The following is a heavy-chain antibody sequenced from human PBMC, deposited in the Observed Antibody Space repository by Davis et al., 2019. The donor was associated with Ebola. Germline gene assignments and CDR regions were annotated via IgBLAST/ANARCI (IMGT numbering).Heavy chain of an antibody. CDR3: ARGGSSSGWYGSWVDY. CDR1: GFTFSDHY. Sequence: GESLKISCAASGFTFSDHYMDWVRQAPGKGLEWVGRSRNKAKSYTTDYAASVKGRFTISRDGSKNSVYLQMNSLKTEDTAVYYCARGGSSSGWYGSWVDYWGQGTLVTVSS. J-gene: IGHJ4*02. CDR2: SRNKAKSYTT. D-gene: IGHD6-19*01. V-gene: IGHV3-72*01.